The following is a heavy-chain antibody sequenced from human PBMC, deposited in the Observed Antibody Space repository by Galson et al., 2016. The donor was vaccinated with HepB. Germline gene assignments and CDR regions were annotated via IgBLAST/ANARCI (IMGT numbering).Heavy chain of an antibody. CDR2: SNSDGSSI. CDR1: GVTLSSHW. J-gene: IGHJ4*02. Sequence: SLRLSCAASGVTLSSHWMHWVRQVPGKGLMWVSRSNSDGSSITYADSVKGRFTVSRDNARNTVYLQMNSLRAEDTALYYCATTVFGGLHYWGQGTLVTVSS. V-gene: IGHV3-74*03. CDR3: ATTVFGGLHY. D-gene: IGHD3-3*01.